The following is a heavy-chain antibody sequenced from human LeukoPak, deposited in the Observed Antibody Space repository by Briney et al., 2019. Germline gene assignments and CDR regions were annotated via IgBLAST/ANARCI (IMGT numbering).Heavy chain of an antibody. J-gene: IGHJ3*02. Sequence: ASVKVSCKASGYTFTSYGISWVRQAPGQGLEWMGWISAYNGNTNYAQKLQGRVTMTTDTSTSTAYMELRSLRSDDTAMYYCASRVGSSWGGDAFDIWGQGTMVTVSS. V-gene: IGHV1-18*01. D-gene: IGHD6-13*01. CDR3: ASRVGSSWGGDAFDI. CDR2: ISAYNGNT. CDR1: GYTFTSYG.